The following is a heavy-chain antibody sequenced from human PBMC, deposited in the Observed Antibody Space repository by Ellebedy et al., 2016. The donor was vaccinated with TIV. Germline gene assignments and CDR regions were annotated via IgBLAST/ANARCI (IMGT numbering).Heavy chain of an antibody. J-gene: IGHJ6*02. V-gene: IGHV4-39*07. CDR2: IYYSGST. CDR1: GGSISSSSYY. CDR3: ARDSYHYGDYVSYYYGMDV. Sequence: SETLSLXCTVSGGSISSSSYYRGWIRQPPGKGLEWIGSIYYSGSTYYNPSLKSRVTISVDTSKNQFSLKLSSVTAADTAVYYCARDSYHYGDYVSYYYGMDVWGQGTTVTVSS. D-gene: IGHD4-17*01.